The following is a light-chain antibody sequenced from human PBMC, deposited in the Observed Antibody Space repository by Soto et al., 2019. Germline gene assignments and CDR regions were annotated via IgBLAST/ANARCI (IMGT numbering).Light chain of an antibody. CDR1: QSVSSY. CDR3: QQRSNWPSMYT. Sequence: EIVLTQSPATLSLSPGERATLSCRASQSVSSYLAWYQQKPGQAPRLLIYAASNRATGIPARFSGSGSGTYFTLTISSLEPEDFAVYYWQQRSNWPSMYTFGQGTKLEIK. J-gene: IGKJ2*01. CDR2: AAS. V-gene: IGKV3-11*01.